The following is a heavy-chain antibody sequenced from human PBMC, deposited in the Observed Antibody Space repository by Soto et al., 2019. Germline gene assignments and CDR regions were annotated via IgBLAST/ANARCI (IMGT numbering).Heavy chain of an antibody. V-gene: IGHV4-59*01. J-gene: IGHJ4*02. CDR3: ARSVAVPGAHIDY. D-gene: IGHD6-19*01. CDR1: GGSISGSY. Sequence: SETLSLTCSVSGGSISGSYWSWIRQSPGKGLEWVGYVYYTGSTNYSPSLRSRVSISVDTSKNEFSLRLSSVTAADTAVYFCARSVAVPGAHIDYWGQGTQVTVSS. CDR2: VYYTGST.